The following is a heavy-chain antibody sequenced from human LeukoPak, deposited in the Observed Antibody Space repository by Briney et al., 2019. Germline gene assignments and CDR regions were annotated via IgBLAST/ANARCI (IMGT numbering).Heavy chain of an antibody. D-gene: IGHD1-7*01. CDR3: ARFIPTGTFRYYFDY. Sequence: GESLKISCKASGYTFTSYRIGWVRQMPGKGLELMGLIYPGDSDTRYSPSFQGQVTISVDKSISTAYLQWSSLKASDTAMYYCARFIPTGTFRYYFDYWGQGTLVTVSS. CDR2: IYPGDSDT. J-gene: IGHJ4*02. V-gene: IGHV5-51*01. CDR1: GYTFTSYR.